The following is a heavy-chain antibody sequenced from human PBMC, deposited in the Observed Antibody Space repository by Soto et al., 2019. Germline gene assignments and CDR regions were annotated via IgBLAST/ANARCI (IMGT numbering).Heavy chain of an antibody. Sequence: PGGSLRLSCTASGFVVPKNYMSWVRQAPGKGPEWVSIIHAGGNSYFADSVKGRFTISRDNSKNTLNLQMNNLRVEDTAVYYCVRDFTSWGQGTLVTVSS. CDR2: IHAGGNS. CDR1: GFVVPKNY. V-gene: IGHV3-53*01. CDR3: VRDFTS. J-gene: IGHJ4*02.